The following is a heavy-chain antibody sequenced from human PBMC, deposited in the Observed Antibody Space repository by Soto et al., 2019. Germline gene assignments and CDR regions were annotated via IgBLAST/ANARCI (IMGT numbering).Heavy chain of an antibody. J-gene: IGHJ4*02. V-gene: IGHV3-15*07. Sequence: EVQLVESGGGLVKPGGSLRLSCAASGFTFSNAWMHWVRQAPGKGLEWVGRIKSKTDGGTTDYAAPVKGRFTISRDDSKNTLYLQMNSLKTEDTAVYYCTTSFYYDSSGYNYWGQGTLVAVSS. D-gene: IGHD3-22*01. CDR2: IKSKTDGGTT. CDR3: TTSFYYDSSGYNY. CDR1: GFTFSNAW.